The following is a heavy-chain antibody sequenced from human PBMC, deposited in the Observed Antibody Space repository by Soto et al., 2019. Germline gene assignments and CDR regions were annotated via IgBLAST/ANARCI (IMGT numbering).Heavy chain of an antibody. Sequence: PGGSLRLSCAASGFTFNSYWMSWVRRAPGKGLEWVATINQDGGEKYYVDSVKGRFTISRDNAKNSLYLQMTSLRAEDTAVYYCARELYGSGSYVAYYYYYGMDVWGQGTTVTVSS. J-gene: IGHJ6*02. CDR2: INQDGGEK. CDR3: ARELYGSGSYVAYYYYYGMDV. CDR1: GFTFNSYW. V-gene: IGHV3-7*01. D-gene: IGHD3-10*01.